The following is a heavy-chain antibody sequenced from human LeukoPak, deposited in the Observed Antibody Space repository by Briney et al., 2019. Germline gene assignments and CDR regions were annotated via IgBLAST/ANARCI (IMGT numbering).Heavy chain of an antibody. Sequence: SETLSLTCTVSGGSISSSSYYWGWIRQPPGKGLERIGSIYYSGSTYYNPSLKSRVTISVDTSKNQFSLKLSSVTAADTAVYYCARDRISGNYDILTGFDYWGQGTLVTVSS. CDR2: IYYSGST. V-gene: IGHV4-39*07. D-gene: IGHD3-9*01. CDR1: GGSISSSSYY. J-gene: IGHJ4*02. CDR3: ARDRISGNYDILTGFDY.